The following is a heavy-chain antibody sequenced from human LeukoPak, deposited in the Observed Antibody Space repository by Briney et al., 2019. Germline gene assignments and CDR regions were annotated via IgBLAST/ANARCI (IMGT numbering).Heavy chain of an antibody. CDR2: INPNSGGT. V-gene: IGHV1-2*02. CDR1: GYXFTGYY. Sequence: ASVKVSCKASGYXFTGYYIHWVRQAPGQGHEWLGWINPNSGGTNYAQKFQGRVTMTRDTSISTAYMELSRLRSDDTAVYYCATDHWDVVVVAATDPYFDYWGQGTLVTVSS. J-gene: IGHJ4*02. CDR3: ATDHWDVVVVAATDPYFDY. D-gene: IGHD2-15*01.